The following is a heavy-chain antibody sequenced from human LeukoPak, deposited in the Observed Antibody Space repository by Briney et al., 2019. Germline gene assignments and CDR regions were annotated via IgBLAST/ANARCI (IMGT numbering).Heavy chain of an antibody. J-gene: IGHJ4*02. Sequence: SETLSLTRSVSVDSISGYYWNWIRQSPEKGLGWIAYIRSSGSINYNPSLRSRATISLDTSKNQFSLRLTSVTAADTAVYYCARMATIRGDGYHFDFWGQGTLVTVSS. V-gene: IGHV4-59*01. CDR1: VDSISGYY. CDR2: IRSSGSI. CDR3: ARMATIRGDGYHFDF. D-gene: IGHD5-24*01.